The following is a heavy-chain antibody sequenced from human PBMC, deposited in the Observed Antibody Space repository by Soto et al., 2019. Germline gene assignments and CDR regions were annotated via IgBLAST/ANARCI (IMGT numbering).Heavy chain of an antibody. V-gene: IGHV3-23*01. D-gene: IGHD2-21*01. J-gene: IGHJ2*01. Sequence: EVQLLESGGDSVQPGGSVRLSCAGSGFTFINYAMNWVRQAPGKGLEWVSTISGGGDATFFADSVRGRFTFSRDNSKNTVTLQMNSLGVDDTAVYYCARKVVGSTSRPDYWYLDLWGRGTLVTVSS. CDR2: ISGGGDAT. CDR3: ARKVVGSTSRPDYWYLDL. CDR1: GFTFINYA.